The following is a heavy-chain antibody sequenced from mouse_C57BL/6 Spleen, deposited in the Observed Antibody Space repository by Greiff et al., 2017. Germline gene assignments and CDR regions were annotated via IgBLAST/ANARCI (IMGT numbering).Heavy chain of an antibody. CDR3: ARETTVVAFDWYFDV. D-gene: IGHD1-1*01. J-gene: IGHJ1*03. CDR1: GYSITSGYY. CDR2: ISYDGSN. V-gene: IGHV3-6*01. Sequence: VQLKESGPGLVKPSQSLSLTCSVTGYSITSGYYWNWIRQFPGNKLEWMGYISYDGSNNYNPSLKNRISITRDTSENQFFLKLKSVTTEDTATYYCARETTVVAFDWYFDVWGTGTTLTVSS.